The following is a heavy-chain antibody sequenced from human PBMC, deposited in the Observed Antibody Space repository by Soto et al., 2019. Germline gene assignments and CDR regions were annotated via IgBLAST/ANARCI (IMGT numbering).Heavy chain of an antibody. Sequence: QVQLVQSWAEVKKPGSSVKVSCKASGGTFSSYAISWVRQAPGQGLEWMGGIIPIFGTANYAQKFQGRVTITADESTSPAYMELSSLRSEDTAVYYCARSGGYDILTGPGYYYGMDVWGQGTTVTVSS. D-gene: IGHD3-9*01. CDR2: IIPIFGTA. V-gene: IGHV1-69*01. CDR1: GGTFSSYA. J-gene: IGHJ6*02. CDR3: ARSGGYDILTGPGYYYGMDV.